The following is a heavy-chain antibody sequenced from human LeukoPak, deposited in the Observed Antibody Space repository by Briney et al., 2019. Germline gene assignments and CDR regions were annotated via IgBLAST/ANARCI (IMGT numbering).Heavy chain of an antibody. Sequence: GGSLRLSCAASGFTFSSYSMNWVRQAPGKGLEWVSSISSSSSYIYYADSVKGRFTISRDNAKNSLYLQMNSLRAEDTALYYCAKGELLWFGELAFWGQGTLVTVSS. J-gene: IGHJ4*02. CDR3: AKGELLWFGELAF. V-gene: IGHV3-21*04. D-gene: IGHD3-10*01. CDR2: ISSSSSYI. CDR1: GFTFSSYS.